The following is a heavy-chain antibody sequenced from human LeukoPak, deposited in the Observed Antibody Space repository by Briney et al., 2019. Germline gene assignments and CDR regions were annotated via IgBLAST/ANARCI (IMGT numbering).Heavy chain of an antibody. CDR3: ARDQGYYDSSGCFDY. CDR2: IYYSGST. D-gene: IGHD3-22*01. CDR1: GGSFSGYY. J-gene: IGHJ4*02. V-gene: IGHV4-30-4*08. Sequence: SETLSLTCAVYGGSFSGYYWSWIRQPPGKGLEWIGYIYYSGSTYYNPSLKSRVTISVDTSKNQFSLKLSSVTAADTAVYYCARDQGYYDSSGCFDYWGQGTLVTVSS.